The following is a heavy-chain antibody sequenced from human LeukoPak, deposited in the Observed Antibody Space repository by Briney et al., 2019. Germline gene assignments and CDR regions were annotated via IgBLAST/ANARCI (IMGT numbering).Heavy chain of an antibody. CDR2: ISYDGSNK. Sequence: GRSLRLSCAASGFTFSSYAMHWVRQAPGKGLEWVAVISYDGSNKYYADSVKGRFTISRDNSKNTLYLQMNSLRAEDTAVYYCSRGSAYTYAFTGRERTKSRLDSWGQGTLVSVSS. J-gene: IGHJ4*02. D-gene: IGHD3-16*01. V-gene: IGHV3-30*04. CDR3: SRGSAYTYAFTGRERTKSRLDS. CDR1: GFTFSSYA.